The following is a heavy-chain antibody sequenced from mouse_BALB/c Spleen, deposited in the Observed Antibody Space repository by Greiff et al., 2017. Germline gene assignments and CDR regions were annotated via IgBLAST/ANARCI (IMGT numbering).Heavy chain of an antibody. CDR1: GFTFSSFG. CDR3: ARGEGYFDV. CDR2: ISCGSSTI. J-gene: IGHJ1*01. V-gene: IGHV5-17*02. Sequence: EVKLVESGGGLVQPGGSRKLSCAASGFTFSSFGMHWVRQAPEKGLEWVAYISCGSSTIYYADTVKGRFTISRDNPKNTLFLQMTSLRSEDTAMYYCARGEGYFDVWGAGTTVTVSS.